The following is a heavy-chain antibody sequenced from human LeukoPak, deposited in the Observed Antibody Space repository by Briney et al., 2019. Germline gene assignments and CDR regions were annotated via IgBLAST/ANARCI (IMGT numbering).Heavy chain of an antibody. V-gene: IGHV4-39*07. CDR2: IYYSGST. CDR3: ARVVNYYDSHDAFDI. CDR1: GGSIGSSSYY. D-gene: IGHD3-22*01. Sequence: SETLSLTCTVSGGSIGSSSYYWGWIRQPPGKGLEWIGSIYYSGSTYYNPSLKSRVTISVDTSKNQFSLKLSSVTAADTAVYYCARVVNYYDSHDAFDIWGQGTMVTVSS. J-gene: IGHJ3*02.